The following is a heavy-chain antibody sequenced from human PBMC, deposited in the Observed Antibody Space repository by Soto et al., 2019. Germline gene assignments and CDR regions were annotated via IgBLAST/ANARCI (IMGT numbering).Heavy chain of an antibody. V-gene: IGHV4-39*02. CDR3: CRRAPEGFDP. CDR2: IDCTGTT. J-gene: IGHJ5*02. Sequence: SETLSLTCTISGGFISSSSYFWAWIRQSPGKGLEWIGSIDCTGTTYNNPSLKSRVTMSVDTSKNHFSLKVDSVTAADTALYYCCRRAPEGFDPWGQGTLVT. CDR1: GGFISSSSYF.